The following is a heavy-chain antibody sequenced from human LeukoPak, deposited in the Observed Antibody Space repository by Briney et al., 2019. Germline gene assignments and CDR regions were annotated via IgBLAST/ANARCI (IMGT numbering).Heavy chain of an antibody. Sequence: GGSLRLSCVASGFTFSNYGMHWVRQAPGKGLEWVAFIEYDGTDTHFADSVRGRFTISRDNSEDTPYLQIITLRAVDTAVYYCARNRLRATATYMDVWGKGTTVTVSS. CDR1: GFTFSNYG. CDR3: ARNRLRATATYMDV. CDR2: IEYDGTDT. J-gene: IGHJ6*04. V-gene: IGHV3-30*02. D-gene: IGHD2-15*01.